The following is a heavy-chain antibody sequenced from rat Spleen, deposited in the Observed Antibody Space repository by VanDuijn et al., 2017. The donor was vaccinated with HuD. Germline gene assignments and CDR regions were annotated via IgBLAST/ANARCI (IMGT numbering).Heavy chain of an antibody. CDR2: ISTGGGKA. D-gene: IGHD1-6*01. CDR1: GFTFSNYY. Sequence: EVQLVESGGGLVQPGRSMKLSCAASGFTFSNYYMAWVRQAPTKGLEWVASISTGGGKAYYRDSVKGRLTISRDNAKSTLYLQMDSLRSEDTATDYCARTDYPYWYFDFWGPGTMVTVSS. V-gene: IGHV5-25*01. J-gene: IGHJ1*01. CDR3: ARTDYPYWYFDF.